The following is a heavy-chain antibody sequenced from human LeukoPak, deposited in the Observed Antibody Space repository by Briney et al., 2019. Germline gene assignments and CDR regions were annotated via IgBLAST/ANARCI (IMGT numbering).Heavy chain of an antibody. CDR3: ASDRKRWLQLFEASPDY. D-gene: IGHD5-24*01. CDR2: IRYDGSNK. CDR1: GFTFSSYG. J-gene: IGHJ4*02. V-gene: IGHV3-30*02. Sequence: SGGSLRLSCAASGFTFSSYGMHRVRQAPGKGLEWVAFIRYDGSNKYYADSVKGRFTISRDNSKNTLYLQMNSLRAEDTAVYYCASDRKRWLQLFEASPDYWGQGTLVTVSS.